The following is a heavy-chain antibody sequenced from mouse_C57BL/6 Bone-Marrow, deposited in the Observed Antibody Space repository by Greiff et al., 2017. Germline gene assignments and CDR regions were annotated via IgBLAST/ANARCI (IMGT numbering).Heavy chain of an antibody. D-gene: IGHD2-3*01. J-gene: IGHJ1*03. Sequence: VQLKQSGPELVKPGDSVKISCKASGYSFTGYFMNWVMQSHGKSLEWIGRINPYNGDTFYNQKFKGKATLTVDKSSSTAHMELRSLTSEDSAVXYCARSGGYSPYWYFDVWGTETTVTVSS. CDR3: ARSGGYSPYWYFDV. CDR1: GYSFTGYF. CDR2: INPYNGDT. V-gene: IGHV1-20*01.